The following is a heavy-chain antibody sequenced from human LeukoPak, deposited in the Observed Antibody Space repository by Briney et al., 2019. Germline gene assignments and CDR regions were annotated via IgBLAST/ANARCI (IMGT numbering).Heavy chain of an antibody. J-gene: IGHJ4*02. CDR3: ERDGWELLQHYFDF. CDR1: GFTFSSYE. CDR2: ISTSGSLI. D-gene: IGHD1-26*01. Sequence: PGGSLRLSCAASGFTFSSYEMNWVRQAPGKGLEWVSYISTSGSLIYYADSVKGRFTISRDNAKNSLYLQMNSLRAEDRAIYYCERDGWELLQHYFDFWGQGTLVTVSS. V-gene: IGHV3-48*03.